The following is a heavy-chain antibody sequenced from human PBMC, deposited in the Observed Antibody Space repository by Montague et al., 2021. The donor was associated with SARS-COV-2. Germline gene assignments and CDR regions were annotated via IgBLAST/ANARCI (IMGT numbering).Heavy chain of an antibody. D-gene: IGHD4-17*01. CDR2: IYDSGST. CDR1: GSSVRSYY. J-gene: IGHJ4*02. V-gene: IGHV4-59*02. Sequence: SETLSLTCIVSGSSVRSYYWSWIRQPPGKGLEWIGYIYDSGSTNXXPSLKVRVTISVDTSKNQFSLKLSSVTAADTAVYYCARENTVTTFGGPYYIDSWGQGTLVTVSA. CDR3: ARENTVTTFGGPYYIDS.